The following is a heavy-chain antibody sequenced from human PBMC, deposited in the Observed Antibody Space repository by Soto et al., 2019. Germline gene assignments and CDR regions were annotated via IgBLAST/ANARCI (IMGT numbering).Heavy chain of an antibody. D-gene: IGHD6-19*01. CDR1: GFTFSSYA. V-gene: IGHV3-23*01. Sequence: AGGSLRLSCAASGFTFSSYAMSWVRQAPGKGLEWVSAISGSGGSTYYADSVKGRFTISRDNSKNTLYLQMNSLRAEDTAVYYCGKDSIAVAGSPSLADYWGQGTLVTVSS. J-gene: IGHJ4*02. CDR3: GKDSIAVAGSPSLADY. CDR2: ISGSGGST.